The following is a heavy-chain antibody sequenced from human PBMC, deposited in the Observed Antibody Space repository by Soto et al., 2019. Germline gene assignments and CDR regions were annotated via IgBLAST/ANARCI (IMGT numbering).Heavy chain of an antibody. Sequence: ASAKVSCKASGYTFTSYAMHWVRQAPGQSLEWMGWINAGNGNTKYSQKFQGRVTITRDTSASTAYMELSSLRSEDTAVYYCARGGGYAPLGYWGQGTLVNVSS. V-gene: IGHV1-3*01. CDR2: INAGNGNT. D-gene: IGHD2-2*01. CDR3: ARGGGYAPLGY. J-gene: IGHJ4*02. CDR1: GYTFTSYA.